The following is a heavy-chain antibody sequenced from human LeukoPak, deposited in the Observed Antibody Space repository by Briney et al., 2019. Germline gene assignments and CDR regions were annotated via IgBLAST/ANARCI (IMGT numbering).Heavy chain of an antibody. D-gene: IGHD3-9*01. J-gene: IGHJ4*02. V-gene: IGHV3-30*03. CDR3: ALPFTTGFDY. CDR1: GFIFISYD. CDR2: ISYDGSTK. Sequence: GGSLRLSCAASGFIFISYDIHWVRQAPGRGLEWVALISYDGSTKYHADSVKGRFTISRDNSKNTLYLQMNSLRAEDTAVYYCALPFTTGFDYWGQGSPVTVSS.